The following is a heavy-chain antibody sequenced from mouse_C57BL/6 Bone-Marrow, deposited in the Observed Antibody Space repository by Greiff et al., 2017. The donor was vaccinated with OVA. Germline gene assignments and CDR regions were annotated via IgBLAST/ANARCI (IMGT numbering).Heavy chain of an antibody. V-gene: IGHV10-3*01. D-gene: IGHD4-1*01. CDR1: GFTFNTYA. CDR3: GREGGLGRGFDY. J-gene: IGHJ2*01. CDR2: IRSKSSNYAT. Sequence: EVKLVESGGGLVQPKGSLKLSCAASGFTFNTYAMHWVRQAPGKGLEWVARIRSKSSNYATYYADSVKDRFTISRDDSQSMLYLQMNNLKTEDTARYYCGREGGLGRGFDYWGQGTTLTVSS.